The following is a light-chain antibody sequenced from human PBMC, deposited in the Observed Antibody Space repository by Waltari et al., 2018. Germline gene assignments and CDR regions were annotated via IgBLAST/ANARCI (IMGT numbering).Light chain of an antibody. CDR2: DVS. CDR1: RSDVGTHNY. V-gene: IGLV2-14*03. CDR3: NSYTNSGTYV. J-gene: IGLJ1*01. Sequence: QSALTQPASVSGSPGQSITISCTGTRSDVGTHNYVSWYQQRPGKAPDLILFDVSNRPSGVSIRFSCSKSGNTASLTISGLQAEDEADYYCNSYTNSGTYVFGSGTKVTVL.